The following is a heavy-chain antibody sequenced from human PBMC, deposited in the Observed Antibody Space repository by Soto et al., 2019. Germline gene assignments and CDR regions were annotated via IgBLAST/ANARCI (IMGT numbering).Heavy chain of an antibody. CDR1: GGSFSGYY. J-gene: IGHJ4*02. D-gene: IGHD2-15*01. Sequence: LSLTCAVYGGSFSGYYWSWIRQPPGKGLEWIGEINHSGSTNYNPSLKSRVTISVDTSKNQFSLKLSSVTAADTAVYYCARPRHCSGGSCYSTRILFDYWGQGTLVTVSS. V-gene: IGHV4-34*01. CDR3: ARPRHCSGGSCYSTRILFDY. CDR2: INHSGST.